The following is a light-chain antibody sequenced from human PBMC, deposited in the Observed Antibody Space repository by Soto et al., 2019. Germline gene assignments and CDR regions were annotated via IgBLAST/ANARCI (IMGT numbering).Light chain of an antibody. CDR1: QSVSSY. V-gene: IGKV3-11*01. CDR2: DAS. J-gene: IGKJ3*01. CDR3: QQRSNWPLIT. Sequence: EIVLTQSPATLSLSPGESATLSCRASQSVSSYLAWYQQKPGQAPRLLVYDASNRAPGIPARFSGSGSGTDFTLTISILVPEDFAVYYCQQRSNWPLITVGPGTKVDIK.